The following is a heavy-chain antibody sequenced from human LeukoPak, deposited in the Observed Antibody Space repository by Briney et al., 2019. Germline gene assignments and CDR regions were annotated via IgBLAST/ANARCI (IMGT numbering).Heavy chain of an antibody. J-gene: IGHJ4*02. D-gene: IGHD3-22*01. Sequence: GGSLRLSCAASGFTFSSYSMNWVRQAPGKGLEWVSSISSSSSYIYYADSVKGRFTISRDNAKNSLYLQMNSLRAEDTAVYYCAADYYDSSGIVGYWGQGTLVTVSS. CDR2: ISSSSSYI. V-gene: IGHV3-21*01. CDR3: AADYYDSSGIVGY. CDR1: GFTFSSYS.